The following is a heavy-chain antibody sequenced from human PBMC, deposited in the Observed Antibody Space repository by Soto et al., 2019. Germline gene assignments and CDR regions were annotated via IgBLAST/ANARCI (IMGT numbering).Heavy chain of an antibody. J-gene: IGHJ4*02. CDR2: ISISGGNT. D-gene: IGHD3-10*01. Sequence: EVQLLESGGGLVQPGGSLRLSCAASGLPFSSHAMSWVRQAPGKGLEWVSSISISGGNTYYADSVRGRFTISRDNSKNTLYLHMNSLTAEDTAIYYCANEIWPNDYWGQGTLVTVSS. CDR1: GLPFSSHA. CDR3: ANEIWPNDY. V-gene: IGHV3-23*01.